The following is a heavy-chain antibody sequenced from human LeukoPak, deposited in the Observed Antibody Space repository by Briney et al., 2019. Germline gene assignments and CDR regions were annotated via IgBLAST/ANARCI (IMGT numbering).Heavy chain of an antibody. CDR3: ASIDLNCSGGSCYFANYYYYGMDV. V-gene: IGHV1-8*01. D-gene: IGHD2-15*01. CDR2: MNPNSGNT. CDR1: GYTFTSYD. J-gene: IGHJ6*02. Sequence: ASVKVSCKASGYTFTSYDNNWVRQATGQGLEWMGWMNPNSGNTGYAQKFQGRVTMTRNTSISTAYMELSSLRSEDTAVYYCASIDLNCSGGSCYFANYYYYGMDVWGQGTTVTVSS.